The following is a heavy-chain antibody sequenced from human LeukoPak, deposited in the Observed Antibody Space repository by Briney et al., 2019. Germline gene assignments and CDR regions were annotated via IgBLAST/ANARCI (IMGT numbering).Heavy chain of an antibody. Sequence: GGPLRLSCAASGFTFSSYSMNWVRQAPGKGLEWVSSISSSSRYIYYADSVKGRFTISRDNAKNSLYLQMNSLRAEDTAVYYCARPRSSSWYYFDYWGQGTLVTVSS. CDR1: GFTFSSYS. CDR3: ARPRSSSWYYFDY. V-gene: IGHV3-21*01. D-gene: IGHD6-13*01. CDR2: ISSSSRYI. J-gene: IGHJ4*02.